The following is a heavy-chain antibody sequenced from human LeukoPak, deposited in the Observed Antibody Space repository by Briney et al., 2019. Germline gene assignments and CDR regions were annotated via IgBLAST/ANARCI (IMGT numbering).Heavy chain of an antibody. Sequence: PSETLSLTCTVSGGSISSYYWSWIRQPPGKGLEWIGYIYYSGSTNYNPSLKSRVTISVDTSKNQFSLKLSSVTAADTAVYYCARAGQQLTPSVYYYYGMDVWGQGTTVTVSS. CDR2: IYYSGST. CDR3: ARAGQQLTPSVYYYYGMDV. J-gene: IGHJ6*02. D-gene: IGHD6-13*01. V-gene: IGHV4-59*01. CDR1: GGSISSYY.